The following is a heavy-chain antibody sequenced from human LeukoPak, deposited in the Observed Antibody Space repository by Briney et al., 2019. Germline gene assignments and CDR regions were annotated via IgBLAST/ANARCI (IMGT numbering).Heavy chain of an antibody. J-gene: IGHJ4*02. CDR3: ARVTGPGDY. Sequence: PGGSLRLSCAASGFTFSSYAMHWVRQAPGKGLEYVSAISSNGGSTYYANSVKGRFTISRDNSKNTLYLQMGSLRAEDMAVYYCARVTGPGDYWGQGTLVTVSS. CDR1: GFTFSSYA. CDR2: ISSNGGST. V-gene: IGHV3-64*01. D-gene: IGHD3-10*01.